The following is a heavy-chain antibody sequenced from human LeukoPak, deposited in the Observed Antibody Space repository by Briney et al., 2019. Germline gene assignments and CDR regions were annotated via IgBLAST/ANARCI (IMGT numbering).Heavy chain of an antibody. D-gene: IGHD6-13*01. Sequence: PGGSLRLSCAASGFTFSSYGMHWVRQAPGKGLEWVAVISYDGSNKYYADPVKGRFTISRDNSKNTLYLQMNSLRAEDTAVYYCAKIGSIAAAGIPSFDYWGQGTLVTVSS. V-gene: IGHV3-30*18. CDR2: ISYDGSNK. CDR3: AKIGSIAAAGIPSFDY. CDR1: GFTFSSYG. J-gene: IGHJ4*02.